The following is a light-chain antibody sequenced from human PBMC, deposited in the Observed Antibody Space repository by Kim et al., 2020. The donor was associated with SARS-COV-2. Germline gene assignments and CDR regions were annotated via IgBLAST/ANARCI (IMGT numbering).Light chain of an antibody. CDR2: QDS. J-gene: IGLJ1*01. Sequence: SYELTQPPSVSVSPGQTARITCSGDKLGDKYSCWYQQKPGQSPVLVIYQDSKRPSGIPERFSGSNSGNTATLTISGTQAMDEADYYCPAWDSSTFYVFGTGTKVTVL. CDR1: KLGDKY. CDR3: PAWDSSTFYV. V-gene: IGLV3-1*01.